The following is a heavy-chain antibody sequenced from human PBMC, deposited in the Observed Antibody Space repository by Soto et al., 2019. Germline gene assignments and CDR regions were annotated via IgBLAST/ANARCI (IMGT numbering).Heavy chain of an antibody. Sequence: QVQLVESGGGVVQPGRSLRLSCAASGFTFSSHAMNWVRQAPGKGLEWVAVISYDGSNKYYADSVKGRFTISRDDSRNTLHLHMNSLRAEDTAVYYCARDPGLGYCSSISCYVDYWGQGTLVTVSS. CDR1: GFTFSSHA. V-gene: IGHV3-30-3*01. CDR2: ISYDGSNK. CDR3: ARDPGLGYCSSISCYVDY. D-gene: IGHD2-2*01. J-gene: IGHJ4*02.